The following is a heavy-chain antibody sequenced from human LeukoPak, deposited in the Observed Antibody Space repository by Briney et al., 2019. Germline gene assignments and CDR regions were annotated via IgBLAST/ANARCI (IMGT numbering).Heavy chain of an antibody. Sequence: SETLSLTCTVSGGSISSGGYYWSWIRQHPGTGLEWIGYIYYSGSTYYNPSLKSRVTISVDTSKNQFSLKLSSVTAADTAVYYCARYYYDSSGLDYWGQGTLVTVSS. CDR2: IYYSGST. J-gene: IGHJ4*02. CDR3: ARYYYDSSGLDY. V-gene: IGHV4-31*03. CDR1: GGSISSGGYY. D-gene: IGHD3-22*01.